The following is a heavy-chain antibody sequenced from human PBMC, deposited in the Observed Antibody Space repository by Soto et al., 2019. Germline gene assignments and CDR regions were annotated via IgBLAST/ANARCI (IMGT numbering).Heavy chain of an antibody. D-gene: IGHD4-4*01. CDR1: GFTFSSYE. CDR2: ISSSGSTI. J-gene: IGHJ5*02. CDR3: AKGGNSDWFDP. Sequence: GGSLRLSCAASGFTFSSYEMNWVRQAPRKGLEWVSYISSSGSTIYYADSVKGRFTISRDNAKNSLYLQMNSLRAEDTAVYYCAKGGNSDWFDPWGQGTLVTVSS. V-gene: IGHV3-48*03.